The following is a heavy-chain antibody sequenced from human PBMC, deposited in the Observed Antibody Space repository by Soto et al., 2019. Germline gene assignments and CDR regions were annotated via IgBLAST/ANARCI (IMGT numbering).Heavy chain of an antibody. D-gene: IGHD2-2*02. CDR3: TIHDDLYTSFDY. CDR1: GASVSSTSYY. Sequence: QLQLQESGPGLVKPSETVSLTCAVSGASVSSTSYYWAWIRQPPGRGLEWVGASHSSGSSYYNPSLQSRVTISLDQSKNQCSLRLTSVTAPDTAVYFCTIHDDLYTSFDYWGQGTLLSVAS. V-gene: IGHV4-39*01. CDR2: SHSSGSS. J-gene: IGHJ4*02.